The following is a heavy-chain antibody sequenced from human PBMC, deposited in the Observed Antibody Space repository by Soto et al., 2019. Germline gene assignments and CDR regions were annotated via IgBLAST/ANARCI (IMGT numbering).Heavy chain of an antibody. V-gene: IGHV3-33*01. J-gene: IGHJ3*01. Sequence: QEQLVESGGGVVQPGRSLRLSCAASGFSFRNYGIHWVRQAPGKGLDWVAVIWYDGSKRYYADSVRGRFTISRDNSGNTVHLQLDSLRAEDTAVYYCARGWGSVVHRSCLDVWGQGTTVVVS. CDR3: ARGWGSVVHRSCLDV. CDR2: IWYDGSKR. CDR1: GFSFRNYG. D-gene: IGHD3-16*01.